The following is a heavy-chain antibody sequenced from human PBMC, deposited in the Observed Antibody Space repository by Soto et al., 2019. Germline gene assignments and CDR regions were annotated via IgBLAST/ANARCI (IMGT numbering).Heavy chain of an antibody. CDR3: ARDLNVTMVRGVTIYLPYYYYYYGMDI. V-gene: IGHV1-69*04. D-gene: IGHD3-10*01. CDR1: GGTFSSYT. CDR2: IIPILGIA. J-gene: IGHJ6*02. Sequence: ASVKVSCKASGGTFSSYTISWARPAPGQGLEWMGRIIPILGIANYAQKFQGRVTITADKSTSTAYMELSSLRSEDTAVYYCARDLNVTMVRGVTIYLPYYYYYYGMDIWGQGTTVTVSS.